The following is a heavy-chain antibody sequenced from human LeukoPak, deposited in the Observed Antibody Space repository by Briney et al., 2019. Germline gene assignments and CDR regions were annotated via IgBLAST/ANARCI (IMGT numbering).Heavy chain of an antibody. Sequence: SETLSLTCTVSGGSISSYYWSWIRQPPGKGLEWIAYISDKGSINYNPSLKSRVTISLDTSKNQFSLKLSSVTAADTAVYYCAGHHPRNTVDFWGQGTLVTVSS. CDR1: GGSISSYY. V-gene: IGHV4-59*08. J-gene: IGHJ4*02. CDR3: AGHHPRNTVDF. CDR2: ISDKGSI. D-gene: IGHD2/OR15-2a*01.